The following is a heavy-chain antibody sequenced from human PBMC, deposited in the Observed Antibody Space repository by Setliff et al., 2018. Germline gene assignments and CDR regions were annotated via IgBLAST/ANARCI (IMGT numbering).Heavy chain of an antibody. CDR2: IIPIFGTA. Sequence: ASVKVSCKASGGTFSSYDISWVRQAPGQGLEWMGRIIPIFGTANYAQKFQGRVTITADESTSTAYMELSSLRSEDTAVYYCAREGSGWYYDYWGQGTLVTVSS. CDR3: AREGSGWYYDY. CDR1: GGTFSSYD. D-gene: IGHD6-19*01. J-gene: IGHJ4*02. V-gene: IGHV1-69*13.